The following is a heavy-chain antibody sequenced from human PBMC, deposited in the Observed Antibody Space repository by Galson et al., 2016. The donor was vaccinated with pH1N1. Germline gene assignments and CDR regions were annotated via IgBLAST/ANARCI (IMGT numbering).Heavy chain of an antibody. CDR3: ARRSSGQLHFDY. D-gene: IGHD3-22*01. V-gene: IGHV1-46*01. Sequence: SVKVSCKASGYTFITYYIHSVRQAPGQGLEWLGIINPSGVSTTYAQKFQGRVTMTRDTSTSTVYMELSSLRSEDTAVYYCARRSSGQLHFDYWVQGTLVTVSS. J-gene: IGHJ4*02. CDR1: GYTFITYY. CDR2: INPSGVST.